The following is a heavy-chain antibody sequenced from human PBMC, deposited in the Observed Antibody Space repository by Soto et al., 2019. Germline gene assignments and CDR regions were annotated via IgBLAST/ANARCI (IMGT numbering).Heavy chain of an antibody. V-gene: IGHV3-74*01. D-gene: IGHD6-19*01. CDR2: INSDGSST. J-gene: IGHJ4*02. Sequence: HPGGSLRLSCAASGFTFSSYWMHWVRQAPGKGLVWVSRINSDGSSTSYADSVKGRFTISSDNAKNTLYLQMNSLRAEDTAVYYCAVAVAGPTAIGYWGQGTLVTGSS. CDR3: AVAVAGPTAIGY. CDR1: GFTFSSYW.